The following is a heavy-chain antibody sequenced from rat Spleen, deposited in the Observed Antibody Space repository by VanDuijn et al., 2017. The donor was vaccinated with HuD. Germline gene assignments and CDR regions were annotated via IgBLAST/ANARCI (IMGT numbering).Heavy chain of an antibody. D-gene: IGHD1-9*01. CDR2: ISPSGGAT. V-gene: IGHV5S13*01. CDR3: ARRHYGYTDYFDY. Sequence: EVQLVESGGGLVQPGRSLKLSCAASGFTFSNYGMAWVRQTPTKGLEWVTSISPSGGATYYRDSVKGRFTISRDNAKSTLYLQMDSLRSEDTATYYCARRHYGYTDYFDYWGQGVMVTVPS. J-gene: IGHJ2*01. CDR1: GFTFSNYG.